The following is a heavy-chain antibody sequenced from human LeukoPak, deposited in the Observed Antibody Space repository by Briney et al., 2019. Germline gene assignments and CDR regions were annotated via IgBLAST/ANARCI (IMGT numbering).Heavy chain of an antibody. J-gene: IGHJ4*02. CDR3: ARDRHINSWSNDRFDY. CDR1: RFTFSNYW. D-gene: IGHD6-13*01. V-gene: IGHV3-7*01. Sequence: PGGSLRLSCTASRFTFSNYWMTWVRQAPGKGLEWVGNINQDASEINYVDSVKGRFTISRVNAENSLYLQMNSLRAEDTAIYYCARDRHINSWSNDRFDYWGQGALVTVSP. CDR2: INQDASEI.